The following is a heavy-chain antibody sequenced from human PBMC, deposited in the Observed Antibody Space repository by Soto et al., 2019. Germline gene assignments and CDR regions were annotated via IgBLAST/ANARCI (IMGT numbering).Heavy chain of an antibody. Sequence: GDSLNISCKFSGYNFSNYFINFVRQMPGKGLEWLGRIDPGDSYTNYSPSFQGQVTISADTSISTAYLEWSSLKASDTAIYYCASTGEGGTQKGQWGQGNMVNVSS. V-gene: IGHV5-10-1*01. CDR1: GYNFSNYF. D-gene: IGHD7-27*01. CDR2: IDPGDSYT. J-gene: IGHJ4*02. CDR3: ASTGEGGTQKGQ.